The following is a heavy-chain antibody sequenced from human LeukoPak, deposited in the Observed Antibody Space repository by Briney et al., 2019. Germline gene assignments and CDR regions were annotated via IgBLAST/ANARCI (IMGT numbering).Heavy chain of an antibody. D-gene: IGHD6-13*01. CDR1: GYTFTSYG. CDR2: ISAYNGIT. Sequence: ASVKVSCKASGYTFTSYGISWVRQAPRQGLEWMGWISAYNGITNYAQKLQGRVTMTTDTSTSTAYMELRSLRSDDTAVYYCARDLTPRIAAAGNWGQGTLVTVSS. CDR3: ARDLTPRIAAAGN. V-gene: IGHV1-18*01. J-gene: IGHJ4*02.